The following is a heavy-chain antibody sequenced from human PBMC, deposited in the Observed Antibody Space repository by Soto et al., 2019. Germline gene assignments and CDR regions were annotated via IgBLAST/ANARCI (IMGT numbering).Heavy chain of an antibody. CDR1: GDSINSGDYY. CDR3: ARWAGGGVAGMDV. CDR2: SFYSGIT. J-gene: IGHJ6*02. Sequence: QVQLQESGPRLVKPLQTLSLTCTVSGDSINSGDYYWSWIRQPPGRGLEWVGYSFYSGITDYNPSLKSRMTISMGTAKNQFSGRLNSVTAAETAGYLCARWAGGGVAGMDVWGQGTTVSVSS. D-gene: IGHD1-26*01. V-gene: IGHV4-30-4*01.